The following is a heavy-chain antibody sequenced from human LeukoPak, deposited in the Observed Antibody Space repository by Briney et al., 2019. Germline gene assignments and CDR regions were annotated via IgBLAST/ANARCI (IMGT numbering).Heavy chain of an antibody. Sequence: GGSLRLSCAASGFSFSGSAMHWVRQASGKGVEWVGRIRSKANSYATAYAASVKGRFTISRDDSKNTAYLQMNSLKTEDTAVYYCTSQGWFGELLDYWGQGTLVTVSS. J-gene: IGHJ4*02. CDR1: GFSFSGSA. V-gene: IGHV3-73*01. D-gene: IGHD3-10*01. CDR3: TSQGWFGELLDY. CDR2: IRSKANSYAT.